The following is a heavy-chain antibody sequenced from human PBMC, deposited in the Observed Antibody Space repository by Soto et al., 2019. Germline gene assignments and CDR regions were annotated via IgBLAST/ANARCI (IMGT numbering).Heavy chain of an antibody. Sequence: AGGSMRLSCGASGVSCSSYAMHWVRKAPGKGLEWVAVISYDGSNKYYADSVKGRFTISRDNSKNTLYLQMNSLRAEDTAVYYCARDLLVLVPAAMLYWGQGTLVTVSS. V-gene: IGHV3-30-3*01. CDR2: ISYDGSNK. CDR1: GVSCSSYA. J-gene: IGHJ4*02. CDR3: ARDLLVLVPAAMLY. D-gene: IGHD2-2*01.